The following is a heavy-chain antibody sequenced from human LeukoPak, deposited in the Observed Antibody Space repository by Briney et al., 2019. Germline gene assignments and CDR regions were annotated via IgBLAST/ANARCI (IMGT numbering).Heavy chain of an antibody. D-gene: IGHD2-21*02. J-gene: IGHJ3*02. CDR3: ARISSFVQTAAFDI. Sequence: EGSLRLSCAASGFTFSSYSMNWVRQAPGKGLEWVSSISSSSSYIYYADSVKGRFTISRDNAKNSLYLQMNSLRAEDTAVYYCARISSFVQTAAFDIWGQGTMVTVSS. CDR1: GFTFSSYS. V-gene: IGHV3-21*01. CDR2: ISSSSSYI.